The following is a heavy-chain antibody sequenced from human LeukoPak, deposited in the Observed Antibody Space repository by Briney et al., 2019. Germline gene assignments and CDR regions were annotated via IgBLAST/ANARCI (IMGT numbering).Heavy chain of an antibody. CDR3: ARDPGGTWGFDY. Sequence: ASVKVSCKASGYTFTSHGLSWARQAPGQGLEWMGWISIYSGNTDYAQKFQDRISMTTDTSTNTAYMELRSLKSDDTAVYYCARDPGGTWGFDYWGQGALVTVSS. CDR1: GYTFTSHG. CDR2: ISIYSGNT. J-gene: IGHJ4*02. D-gene: IGHD7-27*01. V-gene: IGHV1-18*01.